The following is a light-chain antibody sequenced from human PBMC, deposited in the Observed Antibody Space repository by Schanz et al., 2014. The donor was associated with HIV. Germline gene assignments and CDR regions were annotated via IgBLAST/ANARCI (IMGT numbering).Light chain of an antibody. CDR3: AVWDNALRSVM. CDR1: NSNLGNNF. V-gene: IGLV1-51*01. Sequence: QSVLTQPPSVSAAPGQKGTISCSGSNSNLGNNFASRYRHLPGTAPKLLIFDNYQRPPEIPDRFSGSKSGASATLGITGLQTGDEAHYYCAVWDNALRSVMFGGGTKLTVL. CDR2: DNY. J-gene: IGLJ3*02.